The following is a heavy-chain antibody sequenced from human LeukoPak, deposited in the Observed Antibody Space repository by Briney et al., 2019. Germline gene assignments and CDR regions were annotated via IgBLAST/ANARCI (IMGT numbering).Heavy chain of an antibody. D-gene: IGHD3-3*01. CDR3: ARGIYYNYWSGYPPFDY. V-gene: IGHV4-39*07. CDR1: GGSISSSSYY. CDR2: IYYSGST. J-gene: IGHJ4*02. Sequence: PSETLSLTCTVSGGSISSSSYYWGWIRQPPGKGLEWIGSIYYSGSTYYNPSLKSRVTISVDTSKNQFSLKLSSVAAADTAVYYCARGIYYNYWSGYPPFDYWGQGTLVTVSS.